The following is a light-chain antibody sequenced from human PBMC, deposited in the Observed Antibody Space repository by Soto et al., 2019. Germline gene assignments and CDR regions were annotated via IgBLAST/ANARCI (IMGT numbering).Light chain of an antibody. CDR3: QQYSSNST. Sequence: IQMTQFPSTLSSSVGDRVTITCRASQSISSWLAWYQQKPGKAPKLLIYQASSLENGVPSRFSGIGSGTEFSLTISSMKPDDFATYYCQQYSSNSTFGQGTKVDIK. V-gene: IGKV1-5*03. CDR2: QAS. CDR1: QSISSW. J-gene: IGKJ1*01.